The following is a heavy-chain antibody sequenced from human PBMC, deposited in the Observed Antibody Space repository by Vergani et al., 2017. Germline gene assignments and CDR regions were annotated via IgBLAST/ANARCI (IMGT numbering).Heavy chain of an antibody. J-gene: IGHJ4*02. CDR3: ARVTVRRGSSGYYYYFDY. D-gene: IGHD3-22*01. CDR1: GGTFSSYA. V-gene: IGHV1-69*01. CDR2: IIPIFGTA. Sequence: QVQLVQSGAEVKKPGSSVQVSCKASGGTFSSYAISWVRPAPGQGLEWMGGIIPIFGTANYAQKFQGRVTITADESTSTAYMELSSLRSEDTAVYYCARVTVRRGSSGYYYYFDYWGQGTLVTVSS.